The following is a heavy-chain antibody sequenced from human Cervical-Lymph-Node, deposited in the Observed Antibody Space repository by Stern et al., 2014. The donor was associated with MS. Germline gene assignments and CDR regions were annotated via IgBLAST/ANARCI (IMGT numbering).Heavy chain of an antibody. J-gene: IGHJ5*02. CDR3: ARPTSAFHPSFDP. D-gene: IGHD1-26*01. CDR1: GGSLSSNFFY. CDR2: ISYSGNT. Sequence: VHLVESGPGLVKPSEALSLTCTVSGGSLSSNFFYWAWIRQPPGKGLQWIGTISYSGNTYYNPSLESRVTISVHTSKTQLSLNLTSVTTADTAVYYCARPTSAFHPSFDPWGQGTLVTVSS. V-gene: IGHV4-39*01.